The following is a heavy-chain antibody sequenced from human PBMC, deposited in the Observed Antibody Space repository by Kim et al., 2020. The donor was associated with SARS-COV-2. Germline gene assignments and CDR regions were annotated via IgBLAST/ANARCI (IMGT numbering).Heavy chain of an antibody. J-gene: IGHJ6*02. V-gene: IGHV4-31*03. CDR1: GGSISSGGYY. Sequence: SETLSLTCTVSGGSISSGGYYWSWIRQHPGKGLEWIGYIYYSGSTYYNPSLKSRVTISVDTSKNQFSLKLSSVTAADTAVYYCARDSPHLSCLDVWGQGTTVTVSS. CDR2: IYYSGST. D-gene: IGHD2-15*01. CDR3: ARDSPHLSCLDV.